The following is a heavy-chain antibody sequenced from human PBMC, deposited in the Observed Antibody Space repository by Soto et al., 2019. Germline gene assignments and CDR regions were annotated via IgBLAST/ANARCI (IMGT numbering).Heavy chain of an antibody. V-gene: IGHV4-4*02. CDR3: ARDAAVPGESDRFDY. CDR1: GDSVTSNVW. CDR2: AYHNGLT. D-gene: IGHD6-19*01. J-gene: IGHJ4*02. Sequence: QVQLQESGPGLVKPSGTLSLTCAVSGDSVTSNVWWSWVRQPPGKGLEWIGEAYHNGLTDYNPSLKSRVTMSVDTSKNDFSLKLTSLTAADTAIYYCARDAAVPGESDRFDYWGQGTLVTVSS.